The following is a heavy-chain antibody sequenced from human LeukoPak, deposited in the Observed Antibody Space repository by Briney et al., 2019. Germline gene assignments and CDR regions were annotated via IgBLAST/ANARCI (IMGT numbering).Heavy chain of an antibody. CDR3: ASSYGSNKNPFDY. D-gene: IGHD4-23*01. V-gene: IGHV3-64*01. CDR2: ISSNGDST. Sequence: GGSLRLSCAASGLTFSSYGMHWVRQAPGKGLEYGSAISSNGDSTYYANSVRGRFTISRDNSKNTLYLQMGSLTAEDTAVYYCASSYGSNKNPFDYWGKGTLVTVSS. CDR1: GLTFSSYG. J-gene: IGHJ4*02.